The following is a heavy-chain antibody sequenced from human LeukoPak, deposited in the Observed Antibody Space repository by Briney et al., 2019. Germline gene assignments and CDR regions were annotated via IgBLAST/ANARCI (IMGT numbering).Heavy chain of an antibody. J-gene: IGHJ4*02. CDR3: ARTPVYYYDNSGYYN. D-gene: IGHD3-22*01. Sequence: SETLSLTCTVSGGSISNYYWSWIRQPAGKGLEWIGLIYSRGNTNYNPSLKSRVTMSVDTSKNQFSLKLGSVTAADTAVYYCARTPVYYYDNSGYYNWGQGTLVTVSS. CDR1: GGSISNYY. V-gene: IGHV4-4*07. CDR2: IYSRGNT.